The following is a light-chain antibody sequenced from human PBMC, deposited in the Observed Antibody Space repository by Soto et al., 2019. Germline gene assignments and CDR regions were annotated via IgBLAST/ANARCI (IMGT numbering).Light chain of an antibody. V-gene: IGKV3-20*01. Sequence: EIVLTQSPGTLSLSPGERATLSCRASQSVSSSYLAWYQQKPGQAPRLLIYGSSSRVTGIPDRFSGSGSGTDFTLTISRLEPEDFALYYCQQYGNLRHTFGQGTKLEIK. CDR1: QSVSSSY. CDR3: QQYGNLRHT. J-gene: IGKJ2*01. CDR2: GSS.